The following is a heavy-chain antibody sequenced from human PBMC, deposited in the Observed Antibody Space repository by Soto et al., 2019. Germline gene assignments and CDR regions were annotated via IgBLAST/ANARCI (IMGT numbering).Heavy chain of an antibody. V-gene: IGHV3-48*02. J-gene: IGHJ6*02. D-gene: IGHD2-15*01. CDR3: ARDPGYCSGGSCYSVINYGMDV. CDR2: ISSSSSTI. Sequence: EVQLVESGGGLVQPGGSLRLSCAASGFTFSSYSMNWVRQAPGKGLEWVSYISSSSSTIYYADSVKGRFTISRDNAKNSLYLQMNSLRDEDTAVYYCARDPGYCSGGSCYSVINYGMDVWGQGTTDTVSS. CDR1: GFTFSSYS.